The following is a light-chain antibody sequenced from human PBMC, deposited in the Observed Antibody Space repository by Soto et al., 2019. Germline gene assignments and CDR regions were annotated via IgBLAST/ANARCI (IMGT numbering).Light chain of an antibody. CDR3: SSYTTGNTLV. Sequence: QSALTQPASVSGSPGQSITISCTGTSSDVGSYNLVSWYQQHPGKAPKLMIYEGSKRPSGVSNRFSGSKSGNTASLTISGLQAEDEADYYCSSYTTGNTLVFGGGTKVTVL. J-gene: IGLJ2*01. CDR1: SSDVGSYNL. CDR2: EGS. V-gene: IGLV2-14*02.